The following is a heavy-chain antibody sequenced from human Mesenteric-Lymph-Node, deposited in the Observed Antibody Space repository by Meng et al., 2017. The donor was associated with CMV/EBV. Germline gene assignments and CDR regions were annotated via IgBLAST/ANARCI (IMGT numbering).Heavy chain of an antibody. CDR1: GFTVSSNY. Sequence: CAASGFTVSSNYMSWVRQAPGKGLEWISVIYSGGSRYYADSVKGRFTISRDNSKNTLYLQMNSLRAEDTAVYYCAREMGSTSYRYFDYWGQGTLVTVSS. V-gene: IGHV3-53*01. CDR3: AREMGSTSYRYFDY. D-gene: IGHD6-13*01. J-gene: IGHJ4*02. CDR2: IYSGGSR.